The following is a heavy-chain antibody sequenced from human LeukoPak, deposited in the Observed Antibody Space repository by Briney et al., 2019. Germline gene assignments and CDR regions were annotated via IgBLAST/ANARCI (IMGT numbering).Heavy chain of an antibody. V-gene: IGHV3-21*01. CDR3: ARDGRMATTDTEQFDY. CDR1: GFTFSSYS. J-gene: IGHJ4*02. D-gene: IGHD5-24*01. Sequence: GGTLRLSCTASGFTFSSYSMNWVRQAPGKGLEWVSSISSSSSYIYYADSVKGRFTISRDNAKNSLYLQMNSLRAEDTAVYYCARDGRMATTDTEQFDYWGQGTLVTVSS. CDR2: ISSSSSYI.